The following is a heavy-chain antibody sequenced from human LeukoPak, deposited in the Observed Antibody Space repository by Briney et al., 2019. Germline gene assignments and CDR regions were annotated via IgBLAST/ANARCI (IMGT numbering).Heavy chain of an antibody. CDR2: ISSSGSTI. CDR3: ARVGRRDGYNSL. V-gene: IGHV3-48*03. J-gene: IGHJ4*02. D-gene: IGHD5-24*01. CDR1: GFTFSSYE. Sequence: GGSLRLSCAAPGFTFSSYEMNWVRQAPGKGLEWVSYISSSGSTIYYADSVKGRFTISRDNAKNSLYLQMNSLRAEDTAVYYCARVGRRDGYNSLWGQGTLVTVSS.